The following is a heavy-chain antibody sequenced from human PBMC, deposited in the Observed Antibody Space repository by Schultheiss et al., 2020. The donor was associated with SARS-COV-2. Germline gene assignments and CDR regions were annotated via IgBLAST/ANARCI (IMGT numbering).Heavy chain of an antibody. D-gene: IGHD1-26*01. Sequence: GGSLRLSCAASGFTVSSNYMSWVRQAPGKGLEWVSVISGSGGSTYYADSVKGRFTISRDNSKNTLYLQMNSLRAEDTAVYYCARVRRVGATKGYAVDYWGQGTLVTVSS. CDR2: ISGSGGST. CDR3: ARVRRVGATKGYAVDY. J-gene: IGHJ4*02. V-gene: IGHV3-53*01. CDR1: GFTVSSNY.